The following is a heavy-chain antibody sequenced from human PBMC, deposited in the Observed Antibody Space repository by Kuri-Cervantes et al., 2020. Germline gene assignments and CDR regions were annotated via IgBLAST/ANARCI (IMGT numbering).Heavy chain of an antibody. Sequence: GESLKISCVASGFTFSSCDMHWVRQAPGKGLEWVSGIDSAGRTFYADSVKGRFTISRDNSKNTLYVQMNSLRAEDTAIYYCASLNFLPAGNLYWGQGTLVTVSS. V-gene: IGHV3-NL1*01. CDR2: IDSAGRT. CDR1: GFTFSSCD. CDR3: ASLNFLPAGNLY. J-gene: IGHJ4*02. D-gene: IGHD3-16*01.